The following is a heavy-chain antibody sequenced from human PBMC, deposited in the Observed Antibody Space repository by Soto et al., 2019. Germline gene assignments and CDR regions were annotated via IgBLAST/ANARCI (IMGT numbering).Heavy chain of an antibody. CDR3: ARDVIVATTERGYYYYGMDV. D-gene: IGHD5-12*01. J-gene: IGHJ6*02. CDR2: INTNTGNP. CDR1: GYTFTSYA. Sequence: ASVKVSCKASGYTFTSYAMNWVRQAPGQGLEWMGWINTNTGNPTYAQGFTGRFVFSLDTSVSTAYLQICSLKAEDTAVYYCARDVIVATTERGYYYYGMDVWGQGTTVTVSS. V-gene: IGHV7-4-1*01.